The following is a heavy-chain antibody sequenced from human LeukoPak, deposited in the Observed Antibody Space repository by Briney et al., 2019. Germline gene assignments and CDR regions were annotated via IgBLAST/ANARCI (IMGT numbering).Heavy chain of an antibody. V-gene: IGHV3-21*01. CDR3: ASHCSGGSCYYYGMDV. CDR1: GFTFSSYS. D-gene: IGHD2-15*01. J-gene: IGHJ6*02. Sequence: GGSLRLSCAASGFTFSSYSMSWVRQAPGKGLEWVSSISSSSSYIYYADSVKGRFTISRDNAKNSLYLQMNSLRAEDTAVYYCASHCSGGSCYYYGMDVWGQGTTVTVSS. CDR2: ISSSSSYI.